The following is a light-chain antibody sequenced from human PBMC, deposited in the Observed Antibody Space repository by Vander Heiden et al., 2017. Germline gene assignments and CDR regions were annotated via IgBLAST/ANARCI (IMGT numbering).Light chain of an antibody. J-gene: IGLJ3*02. CDR2: GNS. V-gene: IGLV1-40*01. CDR3: QSYDSSLSGSWV. CDR1: SSNIGAGYD. Sequence: QSVLTQPPSVSGAPGQRVPISCTVSSSNIGAGYDVHWYQQLPGTAPKLLIYGNSNRPSGVPDRFSGSKSGTSASLAITGLQAEDEADYYCQSYDSSLSGSWVFGGGTKLTVL.